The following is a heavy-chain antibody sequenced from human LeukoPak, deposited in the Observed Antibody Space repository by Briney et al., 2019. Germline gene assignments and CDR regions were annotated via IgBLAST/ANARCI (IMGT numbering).Heavy chain of an antibody. Sequence: SVKVSCKASGGTFSSYAISWVRQAPGQGLEWMGRIIPILGIANYAQKFQGRVTITADKSTSTAYMELSSLRSEDTAVYYCARDSFHDSSGAPLNYWGQGTLVTVSS. CDR2: IIPILGIA. D-gene: IGHD3-22*01. CDR3: ARDSFHDSSGAPLNY. V-gene: IGHV1-69*04. CDR1: GGTFSSYA. J-gene: IGHJ4*02.